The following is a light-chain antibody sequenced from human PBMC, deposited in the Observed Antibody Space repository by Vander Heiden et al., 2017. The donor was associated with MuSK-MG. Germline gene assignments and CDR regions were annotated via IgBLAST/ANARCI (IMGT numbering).Light chain of an antibody. CDR2: GVS. CDR3: YEDDTIPIT. Sequence: CKSSQSVLYSSTNKDHLARYQQKPGQPPKLLIYGVSSRESPVPDRFSGTGSGTDFTLSIMSLQAKDMAVYYCYEDDTIPITFGQGTQLEIK. V-gene: IGKV4-1*01. J-gene: IGKJ5*01. CDR1: QSVLYSSTNKDH.